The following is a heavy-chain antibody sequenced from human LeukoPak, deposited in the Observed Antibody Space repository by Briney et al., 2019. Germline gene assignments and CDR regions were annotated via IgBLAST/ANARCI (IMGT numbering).Heavy chain of an antibody. Sequence: ASVKVSCKASGGTFSSYAISWVRQAPGQGLEWMGGIIPIFGTANYAQKFQGRVTITADESTSTAYMELSSLRSEDTAVYYCARANPTSYITMVRGVSGWFDPWGQGTLVTASS. CDR2: IIPIFGTA. V-gene: IGHV1-69*13. CDR1: GGTFSSYA. D-gene: IGHD3-10*01. CDR3: ARANPTSYITMVRGVSGWFDP. J-gene: IGHJ5*02.